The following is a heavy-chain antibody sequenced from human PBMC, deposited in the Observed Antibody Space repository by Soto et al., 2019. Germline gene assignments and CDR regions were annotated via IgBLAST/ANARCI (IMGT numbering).Heavy chain of an antibody. CDR1: GGSMSSYY. V-gene: IGHV4-4*07. Sequence: QVQLQESGPGLVKPSETLSLTCTVSGGSMSSYYWSYIRQPAGKGLEWIGRIYMSGITDYNPSLKGRVTMSVDTSKNQFSLTLSSVPAADTAVYYCARPAAKLPTPFDYWGQGTLVTVSS. D-gene: IGHD2-15*01. CDR2: IYMSGIT. CDR3: ARPAAKLPTPFDY. J-gene: IGHJ4*02.